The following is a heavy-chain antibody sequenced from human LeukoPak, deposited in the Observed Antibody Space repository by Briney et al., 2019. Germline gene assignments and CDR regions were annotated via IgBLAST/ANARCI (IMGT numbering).Heavy chain of an antibody. Sequence: KASETLSLTCAVYGGSFSGYYWSWIRQHPGKGLEWIGYIYYSGSTYYNPSLKSRVTISVDTSKNQFSLKLSSVTAADTAVYYCASRGYYDSSHDYWGQGTLVTVSS. CDR2: IYYSGST. CDR1: GGSFSGYY. J-gene: IGHJ4*02. CDR3: ASRGYYDSSHDY. V-gene: IGHV4-31*11. D-gene: IGHD3-22*01.